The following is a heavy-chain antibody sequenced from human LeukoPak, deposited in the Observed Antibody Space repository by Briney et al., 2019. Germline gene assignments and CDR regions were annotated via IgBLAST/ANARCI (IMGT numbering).Heavy chain of an antibody. V-gene: IGHV4-38-2*01. CDR1: GYSISSGYY. CDR2: IYHSGST. CDR3: ARPRGDYGFRWFDP. J-gene: IGHJ5*02. D-gene: IGHD4-17*01. Sequence: PSETLSLTCAVSGYSISSGYYWGWIRQPPGKGLEWIGSIYHSGSTYYNPPLKSRVTISVDTSKNQFSLKLSSVTAADTAVYYCARPRGDYGFRWFDPWGQGTLVTVSS.